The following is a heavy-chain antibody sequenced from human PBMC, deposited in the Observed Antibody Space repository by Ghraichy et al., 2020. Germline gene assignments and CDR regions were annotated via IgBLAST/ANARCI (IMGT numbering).Heavy chain of an antibody. CDR1: GGSISSSSYY. J-gene: IGHJ4*02. CDR3: GSLLSGYYFYY. CDR2: IYDSGST. D-gene: IGHD3-22*01. V-gene: IGHV4-39*02. Sequence: SETLSLTCTVSGGSISSSSYYWGWIRQPPGKGLEWIGSIYDSGSTYYNPSLKSRITISVDTSKNRFSLKLSSVTAADTAMYYCGSLLSGYYFYYWGQGNLVTVSS.